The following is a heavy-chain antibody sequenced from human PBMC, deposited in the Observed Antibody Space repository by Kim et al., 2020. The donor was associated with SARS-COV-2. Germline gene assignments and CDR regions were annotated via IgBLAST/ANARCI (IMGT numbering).Heavy chain of an antibody. CDR1: GFTFDDYT. D-gene: IGHD6-25*01. CDR3: AKDDSAGESYYDY. CDR2: ISWDGGST. J-gene: IGHJ4*02. V-gene: IGHV3-43*01. Sequence: GGSLRLSCAASGFTFDDYTMHWVRQAPGKGLEWVSLISWDGGSTYYADSVKGRFTISRDNSKNSLYLQMNSLRTEDTALYYCAKDDSAGESYYDYWGQGTLVTVSS.